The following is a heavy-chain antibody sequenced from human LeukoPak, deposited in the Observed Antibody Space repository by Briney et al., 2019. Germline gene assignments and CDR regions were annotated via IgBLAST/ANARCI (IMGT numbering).Heavy chain of an antibody. CDR1: GITLSNYG. J-gene: IGHJ4*02. CDR3: AKRGVVIRVILVGFHKEAYYFDS. V-gene: IGHV3-23*01. D-gene: IGHD3-22*01. Sequence: GGSLRLSCAVSGITLSNYGMSWVRQAPGKGLEWVAGISDSGGRTNYADSVKGRFTISRDNSKNTLYLQMNSLRAEDTAVYFCAKRGVVIRVILVGFHKEAYYFDSWGQGTLVTVSS. CDR2: ISDSGGRT.